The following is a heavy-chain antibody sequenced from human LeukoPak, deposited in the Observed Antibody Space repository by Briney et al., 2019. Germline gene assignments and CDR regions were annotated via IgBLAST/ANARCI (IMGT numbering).Heavy chain of an antibody. Sequence: PSETLSLTCTVSGGSISNYYWNWIRQPPGKGLEWIGYIYYTGNTNYNPSLKSRVTISVDTSKNQFSLKLSSVTAADTAVYYCAREGMITMIVVVKGDWFDPWGQGTLVTVSS. V-gene: IGHV4-59*12. D-gene: IGHD3-22*01. CDR2: IYYTGNT. J-gene: IGHJ5*02. CDR1: GGSISNYY. CDR3: AREGMITMIVVVKGDWFDP.